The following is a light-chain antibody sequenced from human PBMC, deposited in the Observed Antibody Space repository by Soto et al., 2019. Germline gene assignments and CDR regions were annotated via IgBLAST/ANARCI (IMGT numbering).Light chain of an antibody. CDR3: SSYTSSSTYV. Sequence: QSALTQPPSVSGSPGQSVTISCTGTSSDVGSSNGVSWYQQPPGTAPKLMIYDVSNRPSGVPDRFSGSKSGNTASLTISGLQAEDEGDYYCSSYTSSSTYVFGTGTKVTVL. CDR1: SSDVGSSNG. J-gene: IGLJ1*01. V-gene: IGLV2-18*02. CDR2: DVS.